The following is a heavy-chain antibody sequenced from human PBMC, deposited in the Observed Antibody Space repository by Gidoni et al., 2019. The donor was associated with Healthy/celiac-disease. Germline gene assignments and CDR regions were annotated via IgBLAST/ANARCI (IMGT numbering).Heavy chain of an antibody. J-gene: IGHJ4*02. CDR2: ISYDGSNK. CDR3: ARDTLLTGRYY. CDR1: GFTFSRDA. V-gene: IGHV3-30-3*01. D-gene: IGHD3-9*01. Sequence: QVQLVESGGGVVQPGRSLRLSCAASGFTFSRDAMPWVRQAPGKGLEWVAVISYDGSNKYYADSVKGRFTISRDNSKNTLYLQMNSLRAEDTAVYYCARDTLLTGRYYWGQGTLVTVSS.